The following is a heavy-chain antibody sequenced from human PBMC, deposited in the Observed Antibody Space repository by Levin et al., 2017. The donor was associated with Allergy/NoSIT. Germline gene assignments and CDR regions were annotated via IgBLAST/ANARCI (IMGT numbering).Heavy chain of an antibody. J-gene: IGHJ4*02. CDR2: IYWDDDK. CDR3: AHRPLLDYYGSGSYNY. V-gene: IGHV2-5*02. Sequence: SGPTLVKPTQTLTLTCTFSGFSLSTSGVGVGWIRQPPGKALEWLALIYWDDDKRYSPSLKSRLTITKDTSKNQVVLTMTNMDPVDTATYYCAHRPLLDYYGSGSYNYWGQGTLVTVSS. CDR1: GFSLSTSGVG. D-gene: IGHD3-10*01.